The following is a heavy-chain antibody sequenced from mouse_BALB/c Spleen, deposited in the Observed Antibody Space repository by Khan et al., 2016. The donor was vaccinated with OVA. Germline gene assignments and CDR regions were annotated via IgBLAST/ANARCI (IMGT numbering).Heavy chain of an antibody. V-gene: IGHV1-77*01. Sequence: QVQLKQSGPELVKPGASVKMSCKASGYTFTYYVITWVKQRTGQGLEWIGEIYPGSDNAYYNERFKGKATLTADKSSNTTHMQLSSLTSEDSAVYFCARGDGYDVCFDYWGQGTTLTVSS. CDR1: GYTFTYYV. CDR2: IYPGSDNA. J-gene: IGHJ2*01. D-gene: IGHD2-2*01. CDR3: ARGDGYDVCFDY.